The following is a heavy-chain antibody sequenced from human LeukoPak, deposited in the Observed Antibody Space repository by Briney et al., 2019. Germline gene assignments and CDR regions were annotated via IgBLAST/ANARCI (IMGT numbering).Heavy chain of an antibody. V-gene: IGHV3-53*01. D-gene: IGHD4-17*01. Sequence: GGSLRLSCAASDFTVSSNYMSWVRQAPGKGLEWVSIIYAGGTTYYADSVKGRFTISRDNSKNTPYLQMNSLRAEDTAVYYCAREVYGDNYFDYWGRGTLVTVAS. J-gene: IGHJ4*02. CDR1: DFTVSSNY. CDR3: AREVYGDNYFDY. CDR2: IYAGGTT.